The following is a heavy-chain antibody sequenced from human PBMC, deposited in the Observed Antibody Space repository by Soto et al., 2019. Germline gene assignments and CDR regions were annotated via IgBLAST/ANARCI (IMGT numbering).Heavy chain of an antibody. J-gene: IGHJ5*02. D-gene: IGHD3-10*01. CDR1: GGSISSSSYY. CDR3: ARLSTMVRGVIFRINWFDP. Sequence: SETLSLTCTVSGGSISSSSYYWGWIRQPPGKGLEWIGSIYYSGSTYYNPSLKSRVTISVDTSKNQFSLKLSSVTAADTAVYYCARLSTMVRGVIFRINWFDPWGQGTLVTVSS. V-gene: IGHV4-39*01. CDR2: IYYSGST.